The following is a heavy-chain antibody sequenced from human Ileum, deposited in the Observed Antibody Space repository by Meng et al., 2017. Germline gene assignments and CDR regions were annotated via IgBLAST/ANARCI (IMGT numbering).Heavy chain of an antibody. J-gene: IGHJ4*02. Sequence: QVQLQESGPGLVKPSQTLSPTCTVSGGSISSGDYYWSWIRPPPGKGLEWIGYIYYSGSTYYNPSLKSRLTISVDTSKNQFSLKLSSVTAADTAVYYCARDRDSSGYYPYWGQGTLVTVSS. CDR3: ARDRDSSGYYPY. V-gene: IGHV4-30-4*01. CDR1: GGSISSGDYY. CDR2: IYYSGST. D-gene: IGHD3-22*01.